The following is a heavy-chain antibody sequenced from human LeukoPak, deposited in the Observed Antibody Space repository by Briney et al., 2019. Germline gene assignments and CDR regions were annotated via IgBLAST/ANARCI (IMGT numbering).Heavy chain of an antibody. CDR2: ISSSSSYI. D-gene: IGHD3-10*01. CDR1: GFTFSSYS. Sequence: GSLRLSCAASGFTFSSYSMNWVRQAPGEGLEWVSSISSSSSYIYYADSVKGRFTISRDNAKNSLYLQMNSLRAEDTAVYYCATLVWFGEEPFDYWGQGTLVTVSS. CDR3: ATLVWFGEEPFDY. V-gene: IGHV3-21*01. J-gene: IGHJ4*02.